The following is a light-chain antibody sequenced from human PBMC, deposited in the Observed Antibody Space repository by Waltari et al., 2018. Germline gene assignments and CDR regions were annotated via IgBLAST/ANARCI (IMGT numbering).Light chain of an antibody. CDR2: LGS. CDR3: MQALQTPYT. V-gene: IGKV2-28*01. Sequence: DIVMTQSPLSLPVTPGEPASISCRSSQSILHSNGYNYLDWYLQNPGQSPQLLIYLGSNRASGVPDRFSGSGSGTDFTLKISRVEAEDVGVYYCMQALQTPYTFGQGTKLEIK. J-gene: IGKJ2*01. CDR1: QSILHSNGYNY.